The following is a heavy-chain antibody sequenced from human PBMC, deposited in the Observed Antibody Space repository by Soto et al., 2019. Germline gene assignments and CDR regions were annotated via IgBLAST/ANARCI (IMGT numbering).Heavy chain of an antibody. CDR3: ARVDTSMGATCVSY. V-gene: IGHV4-31*03. CDR1: GGSISSGGYY. D-gene: IGHD1-26*01. Sequence: QVQLQESGPGLVKPSQTLSLTCTVSGGSISSGGYYWSWIRQHPGKGLEWIGYIYYSGSTYYNPSLNSRFTISVDTAKNQFSLKLSSVTAADTAVYYCARVDTSMGATCVSYWGQGTLVTVSS. CDR2: IYYSGST. J-gene: IGHJ4*02.